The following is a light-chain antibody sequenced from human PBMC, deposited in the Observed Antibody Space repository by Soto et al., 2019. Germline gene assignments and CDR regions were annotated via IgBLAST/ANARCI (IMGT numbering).Light chain of an antibody. CDR2: GAS. J-gene: IGKJ4*01. Sequence: EIVLTQPPGTLSLSPGETATLSCSASQSVSTFLAWYQQKPGQAPRLLIYGASTRATGIPDRFSGSGSGTDFTLTIRRLEPEDFAVYYCQQYGSSPLTFGGGTKVDIK. CDR1: QSVSTF. V-gene: IGKV3-20*01. CDR3: QQYGSSPLT.